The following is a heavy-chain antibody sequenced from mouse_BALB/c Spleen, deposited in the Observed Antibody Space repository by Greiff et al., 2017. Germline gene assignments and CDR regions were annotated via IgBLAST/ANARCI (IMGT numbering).Heavy chain of an antibody. CDR2: IDPANGNT. Sequence: VQLKQSGAELVKPGASVKLSCTASGFNIKDTYMHWVKQRPEQGLEWIGRIDPANGNTKYDPKFQGKATITADTSSNTAYLQLSSLTSEDTAVYYCARYRRSTMIKLDYWGQGTSVTVSS. CDR3: ARYRRSTMIKLDY. D-gene: IGHD2-4*01. CDR1: GFNIKDTY. V-gene: IGHV14-3*02. J-gene: IGHJ4*01.